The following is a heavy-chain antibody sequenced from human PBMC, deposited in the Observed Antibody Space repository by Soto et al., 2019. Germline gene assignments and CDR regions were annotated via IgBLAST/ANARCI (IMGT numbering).Heavy chain of an antibody. V-gene: IGHV3-9*01. CDR3: AKGSYGDYDEALLDY. J-gene: IGHJ4*02. Sequence: EVQLVESGGGLVQPGRSLRLSCAASGFTFDDYAMHWVRQAPGKGLEWVSGISWNSGSIGYADSVKGRFTISRDNAKNSLYLQMNSLRAEDTALYYCAKGSYGDYDEALLDYWGQGTLVTVSS. D-gene: IGHD4-17*01. CDR2: ISWNSGSI. CDR1: GFTFDDYA.